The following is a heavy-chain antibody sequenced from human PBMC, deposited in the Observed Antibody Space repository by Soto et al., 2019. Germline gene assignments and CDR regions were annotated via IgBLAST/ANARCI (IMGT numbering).Heavy chain of an antibody. CDR1: GFTFTNYA. Sequence: EVQLLGSGGGLVQPGGSLRLSCAASGFTFTNYAMSWVRQAPGKGLEWVSAISGSGESTDYADSVKGRFTISRDSGKNTQYLQMNSLRVDDTAEYFCAKGSHRWWLSHRFDHWGQGALVIVSS. CDR3: AKGSHRWWLSHRFDH. J-gene: IGHJ5*02. D-gene: IGHD2-15*01. V-gene: IGHV3-23*01. CDR2: ISGSGEST.